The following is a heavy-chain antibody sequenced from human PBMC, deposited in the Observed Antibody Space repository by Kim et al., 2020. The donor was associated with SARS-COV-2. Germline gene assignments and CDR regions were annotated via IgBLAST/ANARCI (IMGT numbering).Heavy chain of an antibody. Sequence: SETLSLTCTVSGGSISGHYWSWIRQPLGKGLEYIGYIYYSGSTKYNPSLKSRVTISVDTSKSQFSLKLSSVTAADTAVYYCARHESQRLAKGLYYYMDVWGKGTTVTVSS. CDR1: GGSISGHY. CDR3: ARHESQRLAKGLYYYMDV. D-gene: IGHD6-25*01. J-gene: IGHJ6*03. CDR2: IYYSGST. V-gene: IGHV4-59*08.